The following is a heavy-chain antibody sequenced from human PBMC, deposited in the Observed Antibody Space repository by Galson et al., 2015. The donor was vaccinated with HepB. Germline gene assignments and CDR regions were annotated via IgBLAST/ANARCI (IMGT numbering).Heavy chain of an antibody. J-gene: IGHJ4*02. CDR1: GYTFTNYG. CDR2: ISAGNGNT. CDR3: ARAPAYYYDSSGYDY. D-gene: IGHD3-22*01. V-gene: IGHV1-3*01. Sequence: SVKVSCKASGYTFTNYGMSWVRQAPGQGLEWMGWISAGNGNTKYVQKFQGRVTITRDTSTSTAYMELRSLRSEDTAVYYCARAPAYYYDSSGYDYWGEGTLVTVSS.